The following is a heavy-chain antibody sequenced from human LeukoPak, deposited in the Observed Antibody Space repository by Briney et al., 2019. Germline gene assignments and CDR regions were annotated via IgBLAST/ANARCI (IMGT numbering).Heavy chain of an antibody. CDR3: AKDHVYDSSGYYYMFGY. J-gene: IGHJ4*02. CDR1: GFTFTSYG. Sequence: GGSLRLSCAASGFTFTSYGMHWVRQAPGKGLEWVAVISSDGSNKYYADSVKGRFTISRDNSKNTVYLQMNSLRAEDTAVYYCAKDHVYDSSGYYYMFGYWGQGTLVTVSS. V-gene: IGHV3-30*18. D-gene: IGHD3-22*01. CDR2: ISSDGSNK.